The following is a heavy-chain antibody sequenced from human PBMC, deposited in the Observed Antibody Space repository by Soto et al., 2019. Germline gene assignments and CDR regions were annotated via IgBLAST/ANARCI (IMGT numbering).Heavy chain of an antibody. D-gene: IGHD3-3*01. CDR3: ARDRATIYDFWSGYSDAFDI. CDR1: GYTFTSYG. V-gene: IGHV1-18*01. CDR2: ISAYNGNT. Sequence: ASVKVSCKASGYTFTSYGISWVRQAPGQGLERMGWISAYNGNTNYAQKLQGRVTMTTDTSTSTAYMELRSLRSDDTAVYYCARDRATIYDFWSGYSDAFDIWGQGTMVTVPS. J-gene: IGHJ3*02.